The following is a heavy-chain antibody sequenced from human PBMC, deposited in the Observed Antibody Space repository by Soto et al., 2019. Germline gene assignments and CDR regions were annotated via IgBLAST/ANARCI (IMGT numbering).Heavy chain of an antibody. CDR2: IKQDGSEK. Sequence: GGSLRLSCAASGFTFSSYWMSWVRQAPGKGLEWVANIKQDGSEKYYVDSVKGRFTISRDNAKNSLYLQMNSLRAEDTAVYYCARDLSLPGETYSSSWFFVNSFYGMDVWGQGTTVTVS. CDR1: GFTFSSYW. V-gene: IGHV3-7*03. J-gene: IGHJ6*02. D-gene: IGHD6-13*01. CDR3: ARDLSLPGETYSSSWFFVNSFYGMDV.